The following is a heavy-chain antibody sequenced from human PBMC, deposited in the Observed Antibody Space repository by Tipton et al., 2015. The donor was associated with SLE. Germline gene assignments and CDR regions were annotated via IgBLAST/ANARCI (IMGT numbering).Heavy chain of an antibody. D-gene: IGHD6-19*01. CDR1: GGSISSYY. Sequence: LRLSCTVSGGSISSYYWSWIRQPPGKGLEWIGYVYYSGSTNYNPSLKSRVTISVDTSKNQLSLKLSSVTAADTAVYYCVREQSPVALFDHWGQGTLVTVSS. CDR3: VREQSPVALFDH. CDR2: VYYSGST. V-gene: IGHV4-59*01. J-gene: IGHJ4*02.